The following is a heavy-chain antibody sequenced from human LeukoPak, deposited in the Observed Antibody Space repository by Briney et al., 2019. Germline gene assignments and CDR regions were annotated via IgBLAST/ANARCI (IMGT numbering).Heavy chain of an antibody. CDR2: ISSSGGST. Sequence: QSGGSLRLSCAASGFTFSSHAMSWVRQAPGKGLEWVSGISSSGGSTYYADSVKGRFTISGDNSKNTLYLQMNSLRGEDTAVYYCAKGAATMGDCWGQGIRSPSP. D-gene: IGHD5-12*01. J-gene: IGHJ4*02. V-gene: IGHV3-23*01. CDR1: GFTFSSHA. CDR3: AKGAATMGDC.